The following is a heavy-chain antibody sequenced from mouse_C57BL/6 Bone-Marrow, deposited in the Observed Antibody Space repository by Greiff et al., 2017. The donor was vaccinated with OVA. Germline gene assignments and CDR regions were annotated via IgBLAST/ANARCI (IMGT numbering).Heavy chain of an antibody. D-gene: IGHD1-1*01. V-gene: IGHV5-15*01. CDR3: AAYYGSRDYAMDY. Sequence: EVKLVESGGGLVQPGGSLKLSCAASGFTFSDYGMAWVRQAPRKGPEWVAFISNLAYSIYYADTVTGRFTISRENAKNTLYLEMSSLRSEDTAMYYCAAYYGSRDYAMDYWGQGTSVTVSS. CDR1: GFTFSDYG. CDR2: ISNLAYSI. J-gene: IGHJ4*01.